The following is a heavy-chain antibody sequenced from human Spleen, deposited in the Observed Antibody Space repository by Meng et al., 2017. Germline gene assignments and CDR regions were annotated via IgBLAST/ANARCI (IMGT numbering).Heavy chain of an antibody. D-gene: IGHD5/OR15-5a*01. CDR2: IDSSGRTK. CDR1: GFVFSTYE. J-gene: IGHJ6*02. Sequence: GGSLRLSCAGSGFVFSTYEMIWVRQAPGKGLEGVSYIDSSGRTKYYADSVKGRFTISRDNAKSSLYLQMNSLRAEDTADYYCARDLSNEGSYFYYGMDVWGLGTTVTVSS. CDR3: ARDLSNEGSYFYYGMDV. V-gene: IGHV3-48*03.